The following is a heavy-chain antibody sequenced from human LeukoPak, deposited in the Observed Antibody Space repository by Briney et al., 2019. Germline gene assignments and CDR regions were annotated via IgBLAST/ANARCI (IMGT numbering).Heavy chain of an antibody. CDR3: AIYFCSGGSCYHRSPFDY. CDR2: INPNSGGT. Sequence: ASVKVSCKASGYTFTGYYMHWVRQAPGQGLEWMGWINPNSGGTNYAQKFQGRVAMTRDTSISTAYMELSRLRSDDTAVYYCAIYFCSGGSCYHRSPFDYWGQGTLVTVSS. J-gene: IGHJ4*02. V-gene: IGHV1-2*02. CDR1: GYTFTGYY. D-gene: IGHD2-15*01.